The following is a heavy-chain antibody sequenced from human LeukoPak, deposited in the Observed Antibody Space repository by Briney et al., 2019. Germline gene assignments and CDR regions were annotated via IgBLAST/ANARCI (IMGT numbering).Heavy chain of an antibody. D-gene: IGHD3-10*01. J-gene: IGHJ4*02. CDR3: ARGQLWFGESPPGY. V-gene: IGHV1-2*02. CDR1: GYTITDYY. CDR2: INPNSGGT. Sequence: ASVKVSCKASGYTITDYYIHWVRQAPGQGLEWMGWINPNSGGTNYAQKFQGRVTMTRDTSISTAYMELSRLRSDDTAVYYCARGQLWFGESPPGYWGQGTLVTVSS.